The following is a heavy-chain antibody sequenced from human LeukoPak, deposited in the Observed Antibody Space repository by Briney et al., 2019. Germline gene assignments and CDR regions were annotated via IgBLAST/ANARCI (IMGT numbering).Heavy chain of an antibody. CDR3: AKGLLARAVADY. V-gene: IGHV3-30*02. CDR2: IRYDGSNK. Sequence: PGGSLRLSCAASGFTFSSYGMHWVRQAPGKGLEWVAFIRYDGSNKYYADSVKGRFTISRDNSENTLYLQMNSLRAEDTAVYYCAKGLLARAVADYWGQGTLVTVSS. J-gene: IGHJ4*02. D-gene: IGHD6-19*01. CDR1: GFTFSSYG.